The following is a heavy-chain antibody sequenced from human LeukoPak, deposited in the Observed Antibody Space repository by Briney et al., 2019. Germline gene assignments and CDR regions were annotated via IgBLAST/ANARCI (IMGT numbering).Heavy chain of an antibody. J-gene: IGHJ1*01. V-gene: IGHV4-34*01. D-gene: IGHD3-3*01. Sequence: PSETLSLTCAVYGGSFSGYYWSWIRQPPGKGLEWIGEINHSGSTNYNPSLKSRVTISVDTSKNQFSLKLSSVTAADTAVYYCASLGPYYGFWSGYFSAEYFQHWGQGTLVTVSS. CDR3: ASLGPYYGFWSGYFSAEYFQH. CDR1: GGSFSGYY. CDR2: INHSGST.